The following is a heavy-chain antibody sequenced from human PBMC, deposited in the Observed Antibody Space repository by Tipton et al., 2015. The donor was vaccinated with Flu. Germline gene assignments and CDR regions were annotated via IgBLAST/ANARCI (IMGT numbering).Heavy chain of an antibody. CDR2: VFTSGST. J-gene: IGHJ1*01. CDR1: GGSMTSGSFY. V-gene: IGHV4-61*02. D-gene: IGHD2-15*01. CDR3: AREGGSDSWYHFQH. Sequence: TLSLTCTVSGGSMTSGSFYWSWIRQPAGKGLEWIGRVFTSGSTNYSPSLRSRLTISIDTSKNQFSLNLTSVTAADTAVYYCAREGGSDSWYHFQHWGPGTLVTVSS.